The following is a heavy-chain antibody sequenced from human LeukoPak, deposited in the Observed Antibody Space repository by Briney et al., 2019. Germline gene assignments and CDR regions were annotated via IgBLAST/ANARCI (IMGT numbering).Heavy chain of an antibody. Sequence: PGGSLRLSCAASGFTFSSYEMNWVRQAPGKWLEWVSYVSANGDTIYYADSVGGRFTISRDNAKNSLFLLMNSLRAEDTAVYYCVSAYAGLLDYWGQGTLVTVSS. CDR3: VSAYAGLLDY. D-gene: IGHD2-2*01. J-gene: IGHJ4*02. CDR2: VSANGDTI. V-gene: IGHV3-48*03. CDR1: GFTFSSYE.